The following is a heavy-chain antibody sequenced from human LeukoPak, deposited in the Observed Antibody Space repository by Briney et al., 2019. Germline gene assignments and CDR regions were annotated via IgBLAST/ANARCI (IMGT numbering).Heavy chain of an antibody. CDR2: IYLDGSKI. CDR1: GFTLSSYA. D-gene: IGHD3-10*01. Sequence: GGSLRLSCTASGFTLSSYAIHWVRQAPGKGLEWVSVIYLDGSKIYYADSVKGRFTLSRDNSKNTLYLQMNSLIAEDTAVYYCVRDDSGSVIRGVLHYWGQGTLVTVSS. CDR3: VRDDSGSVIRGVLHY. V-gene: IGHV3-33*01. J-gene: IGHJ4*02.